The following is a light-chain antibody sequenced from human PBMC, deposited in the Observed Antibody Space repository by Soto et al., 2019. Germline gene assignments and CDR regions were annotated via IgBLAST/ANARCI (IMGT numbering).Light chain of an antibody. V-gene: IGLV2-11*01. CDR3: CSYAGGHTSLL. CDR1: SSDVGGYNY. CDR2: DVS. Sequence: QSALTQPRSVSGSPGQSVTISGTGTSSDVGGYNYVSWYQQHPGTVPKLMIYDVSNRPSGVPDRFSGSKSGNTASLTISGLQAEDEADYYCCSYAGGHTSLLFGGGTKVTVL. J-gene: IGLJ2*01.